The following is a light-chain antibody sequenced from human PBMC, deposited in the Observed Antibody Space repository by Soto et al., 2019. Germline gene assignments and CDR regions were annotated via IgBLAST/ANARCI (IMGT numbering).Light chain of an antibody. CDR2: AAS. J-gene: IGKJ1*01. V-gene: IGKV1-39*01. CDR1: QSVSAW. Sequence: DIQMTQSPSTLSASVGYRVTITCRASQSVSAWLAWYQQKAGKAPKLLIYAASSLQSGVPSRFSGSGSGTEFTLTISSLQPEDFATYYCQQSYSSPPTFGQGTKVDIK. CDR3: QQSYSSPPT.